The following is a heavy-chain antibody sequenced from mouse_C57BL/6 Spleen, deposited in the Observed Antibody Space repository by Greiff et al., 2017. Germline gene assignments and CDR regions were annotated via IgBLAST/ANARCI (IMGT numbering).Heavy chain of an antibody. CDR1: GFSLSTSGMG. J-gene: IGHJ1*03. CDR2: IYWDDDK. CDR3: ARDGNYSWYFDV. Sequence: QVTLKESGPGILQSSQTLSLTCSFSGFSLSTSGMGVSWIRQPSGKGLEWLAHIYWDDDKRYNPSLKSRLTLSKDTSRNQVFLKITSVDTADTATYYCARDGNYSWYFDVWGTGTTVTVSS. V-gene: IGHV8-12*01. D-gene: IGHD2-1*01.